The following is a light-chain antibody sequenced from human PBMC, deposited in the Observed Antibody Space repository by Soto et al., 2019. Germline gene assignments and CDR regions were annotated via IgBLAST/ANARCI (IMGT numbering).Light chain of an antibody. V-gene: IGLV2-14*01. CDR2: EVS. J-gene: IGLJ3*02. CDR3: SSHTSSSTWV. CDR1: SSDVGGYKY. Sequence: QSALTQPASVSGSPGQSITISCTGTSSDVGGYKYVSWYQQHPGKAPKLMIYEVSNRPSGVSNRFSGSKSGSTASLTISGLQAEDEADYYCSSHTSSSTWVFGGSTKLTVL.